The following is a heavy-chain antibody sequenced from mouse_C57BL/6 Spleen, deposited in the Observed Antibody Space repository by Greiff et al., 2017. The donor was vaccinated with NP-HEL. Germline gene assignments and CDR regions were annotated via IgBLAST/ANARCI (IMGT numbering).Heavy chain of an antibody. V-gene: IGHV14-1*01. Sequence: VQLQQSGAELVRPGASVKLSCTASGFNIKDYYMHWVKQRPEQGLEWIGRIDPEDGDTEYAPKFQGKATMTADTSSNTAYLQLSSLTSEDTAVYYCTQFITTVVATGYAMDYWGQGTSVTVSS. CDR3: TQFITTVVATGYAMDY. CDR1: GFNIKDYY. J-gene: IGHJ4*01. D-gene: IGHD1-1*01. CDR2: IDPEDGDT.